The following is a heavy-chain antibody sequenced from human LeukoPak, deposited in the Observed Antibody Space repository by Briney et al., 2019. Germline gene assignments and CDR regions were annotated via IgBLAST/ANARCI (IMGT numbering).Heavy chain of an antibody. Sequence: GGSLRLSCAASGFPFSSYGMHWVRQAPGKGLEWVARLVYDARSDYANSVKGRFSISRDNAKNSLYLQMNSLRAEDTAVYYCARTAYYYDSSGYDDAFDIWGQGTMVTVSS. J-gene: IGHJ3*02. D-gene: IGHD3-22*01. CDR1: GFPFSSYG. V-gene: IGHV3-33*01. CDR2: LVYDARS. CDR3: ARTAYYYDSSGYDDAFDI.